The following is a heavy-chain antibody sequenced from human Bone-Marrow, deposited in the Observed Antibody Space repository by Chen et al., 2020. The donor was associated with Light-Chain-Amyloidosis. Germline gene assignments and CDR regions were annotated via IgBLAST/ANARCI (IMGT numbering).Heavy chain of an antibody. CDR3: ARTYYYDSSGYSEDFDY. D-gene: IGHD3-22*01. CDR1: GVTFSSDG. V-gene: IGHV3-33*01. Sequence: QVQLVESGGGVVQPGRSLRLACAASGVTFSSDGMHWVRQAPGKGLEWVAVIWYDGSNKYYADSVKGRFTISRDNSKNTLYLQMNSLRAEDTAVYYCARTYYYDSSGYSEDFDYWGQGTLVTVSS. J-gene: IGHJ4*02. CDR2: IWYDGSNK.